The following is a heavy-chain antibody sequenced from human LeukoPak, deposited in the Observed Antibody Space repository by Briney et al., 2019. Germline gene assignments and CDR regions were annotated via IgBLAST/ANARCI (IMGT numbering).Heavy chain of an antibody. CDR2: IIPIFGTA. J-gene: IGHJ4*02. CDR1: GGTFSSYA. D-gene: IGHD3-22*01. Sequence: SVKVSCKASGGTFSSYAISWVRQAPGQGLEWMGGIIPIFGTANYAQKFQGRVTITTDESTSTAYMELSSLRSEDTAVYYCAAYYYDSSGAFDYRGQGTLVTVSS. CDR3: AAYYYDSSGAFDY. V-gene: IGHV1-69*05.